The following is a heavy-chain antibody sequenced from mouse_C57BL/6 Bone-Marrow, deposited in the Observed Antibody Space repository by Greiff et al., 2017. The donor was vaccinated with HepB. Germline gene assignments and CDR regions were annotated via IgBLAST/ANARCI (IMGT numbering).Heavy chain of an antibody. J-gene: IGHJ1*03. Sequence: QVQLQQPGAELVRPGSSVKLSCKASGYTFTSYWMHWVKQRPIQGLEWIGNIDPSDSETHYNQKFKDKATLTVDKSSSTAYMQLSRLTSEDSAVYYCARALWAYWYFDVWGTGTTVTVSS. CDR2: IDPSDSET. V-gene: IGHV1-52*01. D-gene: IGHD6-1*01. CDR3: ARALWAYWYFDV. CDR1: GYTFTSYW.